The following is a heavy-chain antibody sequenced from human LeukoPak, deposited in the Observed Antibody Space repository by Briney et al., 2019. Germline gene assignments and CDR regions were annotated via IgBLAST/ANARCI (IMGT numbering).Heavy chain of an antibody. CDR3: ARAGYSSSWYGGAIDY. CDR1: GYTFTSYY. D-gene: IGHD6-13*01. CDR2: INPSGGST. V-gene: IGHV1-46*01. Sequence: GASVKVSCKASGYTFTSYYMHWVRQAPGQGLEWMGIINPSGGSTSYAQKFQGRVTMTRDMSTSTVYMELSSLRSEDTAVYYCARAGYSSSWYGGAIDYWGQGTLVTVSS. J-gene: IGHJ4*02.